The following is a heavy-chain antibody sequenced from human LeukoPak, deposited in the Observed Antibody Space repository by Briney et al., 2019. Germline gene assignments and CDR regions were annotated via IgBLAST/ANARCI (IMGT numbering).Heavy chain of an antibody. J-gene: IGHJ4*02. CDR3: ARDLSAAFDF. D-gene: IGHD6-25*01. CDR1: GFPFSPYG. V-gene: IGHV3-33*01. Sequence: GGSLRLSCAASGFPFSPYGMHWVRQAPGKGLEWVARLVYDARSDYANSVKGRFSISRDDSKNTLFLGMSNLRVEDTALYYCARDLSAAFDFWGQGVLVTVSS. CDR2: LVYDARS.